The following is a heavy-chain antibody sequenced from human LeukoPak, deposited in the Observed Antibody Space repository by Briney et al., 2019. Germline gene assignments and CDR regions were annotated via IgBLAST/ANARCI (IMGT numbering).Heavy chain of an antibody. J-gene: IGHJ4*02. V-gene: IGHV1-18*01. CDR3: ARNCSSTNCFPWDY. Sequence: GASVKVSCKASGYTFTNYGISWVRQAPGQGLEWMGWISAYNGNANYAQKFQGRVTMPTDTSTSTAYMELRSLRSDDTAVYYCARNCSSTNCFPWDYWGQGTLVTVSS. D-gene: IGHD2-2*01. CDR2: ISAYNGNA. CDR1: GYTFTNYG.